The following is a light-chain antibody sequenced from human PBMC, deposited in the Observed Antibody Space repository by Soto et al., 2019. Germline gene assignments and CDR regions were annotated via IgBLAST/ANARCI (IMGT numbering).Light chain of an antibody. CDR2: DVT. J-gene: IGLJ1*01. V-gene: IGLV2-11*01. Sequence: QSALTQPRSVSGSPGQSVTISCTGTSSDVGGYNCVSWYQQHPGKAPQLMIYDVTQRPSGVPDRFSGSKSGNTASLTISGLQAEDEADYYCCSHSASYTFVFGTGTTVTVL. CDR3: CSHSASYTFV. CDR1: SSDVGGYNC.